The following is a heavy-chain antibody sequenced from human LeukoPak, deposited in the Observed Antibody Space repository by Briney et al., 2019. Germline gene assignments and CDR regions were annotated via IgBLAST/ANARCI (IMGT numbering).Heavy chain of an antibody. Sequence: TSETLSLTCTVSGGSISSYYWSWIRQPPGKGLEWIGYIYYSGSTNYNPSLKSRVTISVDTSKNQFSLKLSSVTAADTAVYYCARSLLTGAVPLGYWGQGTLVTVSS. V-gene: IGHV4-59*12. CDR3: ARSLLTGAVPLGY. D-gene: IGHD7-27*01. CDR2: IYYSGST. CDR1: GGSISSYY. J-gene: IGHJ4*02.